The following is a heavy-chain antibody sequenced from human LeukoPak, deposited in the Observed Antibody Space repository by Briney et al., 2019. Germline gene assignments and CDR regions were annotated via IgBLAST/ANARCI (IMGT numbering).Heavy chain of an antibody. D-gene: IGHD5-24*01. CDR2: IIPIFGTA. CDR1: GYTFTSYG. Sequence: SVKVSCKASGYTFTSYGISWVRQAPGQGLEWMGGIIPIFGTANYAQKFQGRVTITADESTSTAYMELSSLRSEDTAVYYCARGGRDGYNLFDYWGQGTLVTVSS. J-gene: IGHJ4*02. CDR3: ARGGRDGYNLFDY. V-gene: IGHV1-69*01.